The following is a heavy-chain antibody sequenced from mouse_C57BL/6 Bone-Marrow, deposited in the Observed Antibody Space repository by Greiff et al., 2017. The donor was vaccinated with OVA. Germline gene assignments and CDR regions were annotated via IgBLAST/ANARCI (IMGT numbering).Heavy chain of an antibody. J-gene: IGHJ4*01. V-gene: IGHV5-6*01. CDR3: ARDAPIYYDVMDY. CDR2: ISSGGSYT. Sequence: EVKLVESGGDLVKPGGSLKLSCAASGFTFSSYGMSWVRQTPDKRLEWVATISSGGSYTYYPDSVKGRFTISRDNAKNTLYLQMSRLKSEDTAMYYCARDAPIYYDVMDYWGQGTSVTVTS. D-gene: IGHD2-4*01. CDR1: GFTFSSYG.